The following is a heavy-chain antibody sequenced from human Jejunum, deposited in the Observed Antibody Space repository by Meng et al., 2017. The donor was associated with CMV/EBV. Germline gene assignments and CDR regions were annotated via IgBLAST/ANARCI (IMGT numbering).Heavy chain of an antibody. D-gene: IGHD2-2*01. J-gene: IGHJ5*02. CDR2: IFYSGST. CDR3: ARSSTSGFDP. CDR1: GGSITTSSYY. V-gene: IGHV4-39*07. Sequence: TVSGGSITTSSYYWGWIRQPPGKLLDWIGIIFYSGSTSYNSSLKSRLTMSVDTSQNQFSLRLSSMTAADTALYYCARSSTSGFDPWGQGTLVTVSS.